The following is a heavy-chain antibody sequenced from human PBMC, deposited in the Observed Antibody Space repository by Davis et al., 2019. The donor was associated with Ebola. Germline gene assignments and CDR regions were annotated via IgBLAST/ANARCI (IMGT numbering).Heavy chain of an antibody. CDR1: GFTFSSYA. J-gene: IGHJ4*02. Sequence: PGGSLRLSCAASGFTFSSYAMSRVRQAPGKGLEWVSSISGSGFRTYYAASVKGLFTISKYFSKNTLYLQMDSLRAEDTAVYYCVWNGPVPNWYYFDIWGQGTLVDVSS. CDR3: VWNGPVPNWYYFDI. V-gene: IGHV3-23*01. D-gene: IGHD1-1*01. CDR2: ISGSGFRT.